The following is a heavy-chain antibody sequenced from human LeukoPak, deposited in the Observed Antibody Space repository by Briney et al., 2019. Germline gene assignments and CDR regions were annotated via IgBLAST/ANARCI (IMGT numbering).Heavy chain of an antibody. V-gene: IGHV4-39*07. CDR1: GASISSSSYY. CDR2: IYHSGST. Sequence: SETLSLTCTVSGASISSSSYYWGWIRQPPGKGLEWIGSIYHSGSTYYNPSLKSRVTISVDTSKNQFSLKLSSVTAADTAVYYCARLEYTYGFSYYYYMDVWGKGTTVTVSS. J-gene: IGHJ6*03. D-gene: IGHD5-18*01. CDR3: ARLEYTYGFSYYYYMDV.